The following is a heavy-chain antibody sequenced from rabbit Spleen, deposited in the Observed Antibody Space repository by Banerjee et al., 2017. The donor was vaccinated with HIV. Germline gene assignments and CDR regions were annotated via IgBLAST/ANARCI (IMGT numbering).Heavy chain of an antibody. V-gene: IGHV1S45*01. J-gene: IGHJ6*01. CDR3: ARDRYGGSLSMAYTGMDL. CDR1: GFSFSSNW. D-gene: IGHD4-2*01. CDR2: IDSSDGDT. Sequence: LEESGGGLVKPGGTLTLTCTVSGFSFSSNWICWVRQAPGKGLEWIACIDSSDGDTDYANWPKGRFTISKTSSTTVTLQMTSLTAADTATYFCARDRYGGSLSMAYTGMDLWGQGTLVTVS.